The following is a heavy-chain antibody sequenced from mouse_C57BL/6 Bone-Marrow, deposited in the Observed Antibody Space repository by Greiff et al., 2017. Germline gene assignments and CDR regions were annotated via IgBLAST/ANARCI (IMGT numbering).Heavy chain of an antibody. CDR3: ARAMDYYGSSDY. V-gene: IGHV1-64*01. D-gene: IGHD1-1*01. CDR2: IHPNSGST. J-gene: IGHJ2*01. CDR1: GYTFTSYW. Sequence: QVQLQQPGAELVQPGASVTLSCKASGYTFTSYWMHWVKQRPGQGLEWIGMIHPNSGSTNYNEKFKSKATLTVDKSSSTAYMQLSSLTSEDSAVYYCARAMDYYGSSDYWGQGTTLTGSS.